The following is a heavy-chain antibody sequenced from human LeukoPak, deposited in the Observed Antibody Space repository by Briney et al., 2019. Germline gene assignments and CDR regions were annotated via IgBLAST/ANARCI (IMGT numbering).Heavy chain of an antibody. V-gene: IGHV3-23*01. J-gene: IGHJ4*02. CDR1: GFTFSSYG. Sequence: PGGSLRLSCAASGFTFSSYGMSWVRQAPGKGLEWVSAISGSGGSTYYADSVKGRFTISRNNSKNTLYLQMNSLRAEDTAVYYCAKGLLSHFDYWGQGTLVTVSS. CDR3: AKGLLSHFDY. D-gene: IGHD3-10*01. CDR2: ISGSGGST.